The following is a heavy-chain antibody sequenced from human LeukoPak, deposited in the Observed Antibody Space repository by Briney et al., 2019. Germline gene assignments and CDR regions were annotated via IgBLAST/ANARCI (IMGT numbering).Heavy chain of an antibody. J-gene: IGHJ4*02. CDR3: ATEGLNYYDSSGYYYDY. D-gene: IGHD3-22*01. Sequence: ASVKVSCKASGYTFTSYYMHWVRQAPGKGLEWMGGFDPEDGETIYAQKFQGRVTMTEDTSTDTAYMELSSLRSEDTAVYYCATEGLNYYDSSGYYYDYWGQGTLVTVSS. CDR2: FDPEDGET. V-gene: IGHV1-24*01. CDR1: GYTFTSYY.